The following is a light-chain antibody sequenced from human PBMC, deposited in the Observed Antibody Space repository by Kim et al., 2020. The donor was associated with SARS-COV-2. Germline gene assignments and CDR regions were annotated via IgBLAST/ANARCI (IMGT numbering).Light chain of an antibody. CDR1: SGDVGGYEY. CDR2: DVN. CDR3: CSYAGSNTWV. Sequence: GKSVTISCPETSGDVGGYEYVSWYQQHPGKAPKRMIYDVNKRPSGVPDRFSGSKSVSTASLTISGLQTEDEADYYCCSYAGSNTWVFGGGTQLTVL. J-gene: IGLJ3*02. V-gene: IGLV2-11*01.